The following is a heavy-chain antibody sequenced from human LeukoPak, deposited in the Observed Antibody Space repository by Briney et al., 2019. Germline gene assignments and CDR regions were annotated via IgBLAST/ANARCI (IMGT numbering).Heavy chain of an antibody. D-gene: IGHD3-3*01. Sequence: GGSLRLSCAASGFTFSSYAMSWVRQAPGKGLEWVSAISGSGGSTYYADSVKGRFTISRDNSKNTLYLQMNSLRAEDTAVYYCARAGPYYDFWSGYYDYWGQGTLVTVSS. CDR2: ISGSGGST. CDR1: GFTFSSYA. CDR3: ARAGPYYDFWSGYYDY. V-gene: IGHV3-23*01. J-gene: IGHJ4*02.